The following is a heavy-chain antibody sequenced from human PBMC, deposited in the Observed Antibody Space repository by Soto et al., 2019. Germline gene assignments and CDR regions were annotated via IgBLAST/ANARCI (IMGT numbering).Heavy chain of an antibody. CDR1: ADTFNSYS. Sequence: QVQLVQSGAEVKKPGSSVKVSCKASADTFNSYSLSWLRQAPGQRLEWMGGITPVFGTADYPQSFEDRLTITADDTTSTYYMVLSSLRSDDTAVYYCARILEGTTVTNWFDPWGQGALVTVSS. CDR2: ITPVFGTA. D-gene: IGHD4-17*01. V-gene: IGHV1-69*01. J-gene: IGHJ5*02. CDR3: ARILEGTTVTNWFDP.